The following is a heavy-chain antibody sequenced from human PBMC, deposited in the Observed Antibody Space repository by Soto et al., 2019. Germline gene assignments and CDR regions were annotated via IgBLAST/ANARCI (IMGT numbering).Heavy chain of an antibody. D-gene: IGHD3-16*01. J-gene: IGHJ6*02. Sequence: HPGGSLRLSCAASGFTSSSYATHWVRQVPGKGLEWVALISNEGANKHYADSVKGRFTISGDTSKNAVYLEMHSLRAEDTAVYYCARDEGDVARYGMDVWGQGTRVTVSS. V-gene: IGHV3-30*04. CDR1: GFTSSSYA. CDR2: ISNEGANK. CDR3: ARDEGDVARYGMDV.